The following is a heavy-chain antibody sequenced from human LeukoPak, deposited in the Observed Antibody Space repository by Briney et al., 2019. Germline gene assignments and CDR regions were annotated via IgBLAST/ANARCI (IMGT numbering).Heavy chain of an antibody. J-gene: IGHJ4*02. CDR1: GFTISSNN. CDR3: ARASTLRTGDAH. CDR2: IYTGGST. Sequence: PGGSLRLSCAASGFTISSNNMSWVRQAPGKGLEWVSVIYTGGSTSYADSVKGRFTISRDSSTNTLFLQMNSLRAEDTAVYYCARASTLRTGDAHWGQGTLVTVSS. D-gene: IGHD7-27*01. V-gene: IGHV3-66*01.